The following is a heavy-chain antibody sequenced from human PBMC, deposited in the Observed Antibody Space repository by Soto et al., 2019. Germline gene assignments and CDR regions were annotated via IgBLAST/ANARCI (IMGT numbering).Heavy chain of an antibody. CDR3: AKGYSSSWPNAFDI. Sequence: QVQLQESGPGLVKPSQTLSLTCTVSGGSISSGGYYWSWIRQHPGKGLEWLGYIYYSGTTYYNPSLKSRITISVDTSKNQFSLKLSSVTAADTAVYFCAKGYSSSWPNAFDIWGQGTMVTVSS. CDR1: GGSISSGGYY. D-gene: IGHD6-13*01. CDR2: IYYSGTT. V-gene: IGHV4-31*03. J-gene: IGHJ3*02.